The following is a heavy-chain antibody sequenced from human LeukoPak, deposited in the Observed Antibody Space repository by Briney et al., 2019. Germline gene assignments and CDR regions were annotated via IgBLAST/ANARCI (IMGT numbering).Heavy chain of an antibody. J-gene: IGHJ4*02. CDR3: AKDGGYGSGSYYPDY. CDR1: GFTFSTYA. CDR2: IGGSGDFT. V-gene: IGHV3-23*01. Sequence: GGSLRLSCAASGFTFSTYAMSWVRQAPGKGLEWVSAIGGSGDFTYYAEYVRGRFTISRDNSKNTLYLQMNSLRAEDTAVYYCAKDGGYGSGSYYPDYWGQGTLVTVSS. D-gene: IGHD3-10*01.